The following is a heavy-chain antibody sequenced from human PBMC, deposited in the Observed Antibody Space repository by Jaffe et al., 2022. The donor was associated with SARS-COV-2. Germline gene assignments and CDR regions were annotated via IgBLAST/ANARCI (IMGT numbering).Heavy chain of an antibody. CDR3: ATSSISFPPPINYYFYYYMDV. J-gene: IGHJ6*03. V-gene: IGHV1-24*01. D-gene: IGHD6-13*01. CDR1: GYTLTELS. CDR2: FDPEDDET. Sequence: QVQLVQSGAEVKKPGASVKVSCKVSGYTLTELSMHWMRQAPGKGLEWMGGFDPEDDETVYAQKFQGRVTMTEDTSTDTAYMELSSLRSEDTAVYYCATSSISFPPPINYYFYYYMDVWGKGTTVTVSS.